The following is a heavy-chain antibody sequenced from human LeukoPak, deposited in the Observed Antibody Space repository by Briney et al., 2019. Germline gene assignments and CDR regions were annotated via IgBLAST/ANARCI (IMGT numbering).Heavy chain of an antibody. V-gene: IGHV3-7*03. CDR3: ARGGDDILTGYYRSVGDWFDP. CDR1: GFTLSSYW. D-gene: IGHD3-9*01. J-gene: IGHJ5*02. CDR2: INEDGSKK. Sequence: GGSLRLSCAASGFTLSSYWMSWVRQAPGMGLEWVANINEDGSKKFYVDSVKGRFTISRDNAKNSLYLQMNSLRAEDTAVYYCARGGDDILTGYYRSVGDWFDPWGQGTLVTVSS.